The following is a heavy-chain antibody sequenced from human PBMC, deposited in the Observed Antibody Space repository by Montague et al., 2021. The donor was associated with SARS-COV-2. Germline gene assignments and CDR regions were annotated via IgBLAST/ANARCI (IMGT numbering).Heavy chain of an antibody. CDR2: IYYSGST. CDR3: ASPTYYYDSSGSDAFDI. V-gene: IGHV4-39*01. Sequence: SETLSLTCTVSGGSISSSSCYWGWIRQPPGKGLEWIGSIYYSGSTYYNPSRKSRITITVDTSKNQFSLKLSSVTAADTAVYYCASPTYYYDSSGSDAFDIWGQGTMVTVSS. CDR1: GGSISSSSCY. J-gene: IGHJ3*02. D-gene: IGHD3-22*01.